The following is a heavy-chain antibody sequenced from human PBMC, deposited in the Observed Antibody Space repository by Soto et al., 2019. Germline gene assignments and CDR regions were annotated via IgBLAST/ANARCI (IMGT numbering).Heavy chain of an antibody. Sequence: QVQLQESGPGLVKPSQTLSLTCTVSGGSISSGGYYWSWIRQHPGKGLEWIGYIYYSGSTYYNPSLKRRVTISVDTSKNQLSLKLSSVTAADTAVYYCAREDYGGKAGPGVIDYWGQGTLVTVSS. V-gene: IGHV4-31*03. D-gene: IGHD4-17*01. CDR3: AREDYGGKAGPGVIDY. J-gene: IGHJ4*02. CDR1: GGSISSGGYY. CDR2: IYYSGST.